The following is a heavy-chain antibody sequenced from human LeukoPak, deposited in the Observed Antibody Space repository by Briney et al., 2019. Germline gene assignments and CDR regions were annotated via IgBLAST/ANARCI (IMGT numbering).Heavy chain of an antibody. CDR2: INHSGST. CDR1: GGSFSGYY. D-gene: IGHD6-13*01. J-gene: IGHJ5*02. CDR3: ATSSWYNWFDP. Sequence: SETLSLTCAVYGGSFSGYYWSWIRQPPGKGLEWIGEINHSGSTNYNPSLKSRVTISVDTSKNQFSLKLSSVTAADTAVYCCATSSWYNWFDPWGQGTLVTVSS. V-gene: IGHV4-34*01.